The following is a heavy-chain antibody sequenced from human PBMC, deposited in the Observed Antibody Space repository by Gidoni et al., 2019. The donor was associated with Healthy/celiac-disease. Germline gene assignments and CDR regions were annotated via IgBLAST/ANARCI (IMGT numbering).Heavy chain of an antibody. D-gene: IGHD3-3*01. CDR2: ISAYNGNT. Sequence: GWISAYNGNTNYAQKLQGRVTMTTATSTSTAYMGLRSLRSDDTAVYYCARAGGYDFWSGYHNWFDPWGQGTLVTVSS. J-gene: IGHJ5*02. CDR3: ARAGGYDFWSGYHNWFDP. V-gene: IGHV1-18*01.